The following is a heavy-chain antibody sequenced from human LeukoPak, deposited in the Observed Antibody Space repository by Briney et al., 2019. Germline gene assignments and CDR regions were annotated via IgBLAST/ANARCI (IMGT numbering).Heavy chain of an antibody. CDR3: ATPGLTYGSYYRFDY. V-gene: IGHV3-33*01. Sequence: PGGSLRLSCAASGFTFSSYGMHWVRQAPGKGLEWVAVIWYDGSNKYYADSVKGRFTISRDNSKNTLYLQMNSLRAEDTAVYYCATPGLTYGSYYRFDYWGQGTLVTVSS. J-gene: IGHJ4*02. CDR2: IWYDGSNK. CDR1: GFTFSSYG. D-gene: IGHD1-26*01.